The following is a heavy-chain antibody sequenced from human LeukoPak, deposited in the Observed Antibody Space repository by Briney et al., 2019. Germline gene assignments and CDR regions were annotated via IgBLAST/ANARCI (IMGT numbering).Heavy chain of an antibody. Sequence: SETLSLTCTVSGGSISSHYWSWIRQPPGKGLEWIGYIYYRGSTNYNPSLKSRVTISADRTKNQFSLRVTSATAADTAVYYCARGRRYYDSSGYPTVDYWGQGTLVTVSS. CDR1: GGSISSHY. CDR2: IYYRGST. V-gene: IGHV4-59*11. J-gene: IGHJ4*02. D-gene: IGHD3-22*01. CDR3: ARGRRYYDSSGYPTVDY.